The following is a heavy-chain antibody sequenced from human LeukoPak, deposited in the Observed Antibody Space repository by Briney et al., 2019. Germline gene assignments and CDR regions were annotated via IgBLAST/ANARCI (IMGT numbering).Heavy chain of an antibody. CDR1: GFTVSSNY. Sequence: PGGSPRLSCAASGFTVSSNYMSWVRQAPGKGLEWVSVIYSGGSTYYADSVKGRFTISRDNSKNTLYLQMNSLRAEDTAVYYCARRLRTVTRFSDYWGQGTLVTVSS. CDR3: ARRLRTVTRFSDY. J-gene: IGHJ4*02. D-gene: IGHD4-17*01. CDR2: IYSGGST. V-gene: IGHV3-53*01.